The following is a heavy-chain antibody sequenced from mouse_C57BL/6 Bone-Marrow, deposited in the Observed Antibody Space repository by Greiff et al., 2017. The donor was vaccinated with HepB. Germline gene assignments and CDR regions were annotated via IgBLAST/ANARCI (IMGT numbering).Heavy chain of an antibody. CDR3: ARDPAQATHYAMDY. D-gene: IGHD3-2*02. V-gene: IGHV2-6*03. CDR1: GFSLTSYG. CDR2: IWSDGST. Sequence: QVTLKESGPGLVAPSQSLSITCTVSGFSLTSYGVHWVRQPPGKGLEWLVVIWSDGSTTYNSALKSRLSISKDNSKSQVFLKMNSLQTDDTAMYYCARDPAQATHYAMDYWGQGTSVTVSS. J-gene: IGHJ4*01.